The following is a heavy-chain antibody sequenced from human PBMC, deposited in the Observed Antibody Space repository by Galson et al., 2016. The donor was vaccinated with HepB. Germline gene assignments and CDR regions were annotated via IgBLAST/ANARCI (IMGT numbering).Heavy chain of an antibody. CDR1: GFTFSSYW. Sequence: SLRLSCAASGFTFSSYWMHWVRQAPGTGLVSVSRINHDGSSINYVDSAKGRFTSSRDNAKNTLFLQMNSLRAEDTAVYYCARDLVEFCSGSSCQRGGMDVWGQGTTVTVSS. J-gene: IGHJ6*02. CDR2: INHDGSSI. V-gene: IGHV3-74*01. D-gene: IGHD2-15*01. CDR3: ARDLVEFCSGSSCQRGGMDV.